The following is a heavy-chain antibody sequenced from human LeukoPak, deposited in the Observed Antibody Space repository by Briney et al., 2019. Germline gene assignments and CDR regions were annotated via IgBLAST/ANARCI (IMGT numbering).Heavy chain of an antibody. CDR3: ARNFGADFDY. CDR1: GYTFTSND. Sequence: ASVKVSCKASGYTFTSNDIHWVRQAPGQGLEWMGWINPNNGATNYAQKFQGRVTMTGDTSITTAYMELRSLRSDDTAVYYCARNFGADFDYWGQGTLVTVSS. J-gene: IGHJ4*02. D-gene: IGHD4-17*01. V-gene: IGHV1-2*02. CDR2: INPNNGAT.